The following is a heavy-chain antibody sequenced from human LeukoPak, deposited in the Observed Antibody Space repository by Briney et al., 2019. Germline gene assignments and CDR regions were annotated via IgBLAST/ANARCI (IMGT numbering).Heavy chain of an antibody. CDR3: ARTPRVGASEIDY. D-gene: IGHD1-26*01. CDR2: ISDRGGST. CDR1: GFTFAGYA. V-gene: IGHV3-23*01. Sequence: GGSLRLSCAASGFTFAGYAMSWVRQAPGKGLEWVSAISDRGGSTNYADSVKGRFTISRDNSKNTLYLQMNSLRAEDTAVYYCARTPRVGASEIDYWGQGTLVTVSS. J-gene: IGHJ4*02.